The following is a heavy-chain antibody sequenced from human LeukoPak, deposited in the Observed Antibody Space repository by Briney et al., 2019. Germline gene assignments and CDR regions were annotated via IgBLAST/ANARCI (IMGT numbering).Heavy chain of an antibody. V-gene: IGHV1-18*01. CDR1: RYTFTSYG. CDR2: ISSYYGNT. Sequence: ASVKVSCKACRYTFTSYGISCVRQAPGQGREWMRWISSYYGNTNYAQKLQGKDTLTTNTSPSIAYKELRSPGYEDTAVYYCARDTDTWYDWSPGSNWFDPWGQGTLVTVSS. J-gene: IGHJ5*02. D-gene: IGHD1-20*01. CDR3: ARDTDTWYDWSPGSNWFDP.